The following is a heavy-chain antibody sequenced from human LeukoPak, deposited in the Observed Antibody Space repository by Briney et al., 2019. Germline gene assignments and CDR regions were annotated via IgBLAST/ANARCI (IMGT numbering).Heavy chain of an antibody. J-gene: IGHJ4*02. CDR3: ATTTIRLGY. D-gene: IGHD1-26*01. CDR1: GGSVSDYY. CDR2: IYYTGT. V-gene: IGHV4-59*02. Sequence: SETLSLTCTVSGGSVSDYYWSWIRQSPGKGLEWIGYIYYTGTSYNPSLKSRVTISADTSKNQFSLNLSSVTAADTAVYYCATTTIRLGYWGQGTLVTVSS.